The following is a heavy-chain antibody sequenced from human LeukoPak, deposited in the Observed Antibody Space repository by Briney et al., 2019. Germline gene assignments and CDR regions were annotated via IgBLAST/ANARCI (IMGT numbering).Heavy chain of an antibody. CDR3: ASTSDGSYYDSSGYYDPTNYGMDV. V-gene: IGHV1-69*01. Sequence: SVKVSCKASGGTFSSYAISWVRQAPGQGLEWMGGIIPIFGTANYAQKFQGRVTITADESTSTAYMELSSLRSEDTAVYYCASTSDGSYYDSSGYYDPTNYGMDVWGQGTTVTVSS. CDR2: IIPIFGTA. D-gene: IGHD3-22*01. J-gene: IGHJ6*02. CDR1: GGTFSSYA.